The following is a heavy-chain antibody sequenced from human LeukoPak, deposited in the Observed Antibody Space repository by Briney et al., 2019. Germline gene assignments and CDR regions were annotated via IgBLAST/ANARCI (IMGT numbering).Heavy chain of an antibody. J-gene: IGHJ6*02. CDR2: IWYDGSNK. D-gene: IGHD2-8*01. V-gene: IGHV3-33*01. CDR1: GFTFSSYG. Sequence: GGSLGLSCAASGFTFSSYGMHWVRQAPGKGLEWVAVIWYDGSNKYYADSVKGRFTISRDNSKNTLYLQMNSLRAEDTAVYYCARTPRVYAIDYYYYYGMDVWGQGTTVTVSS. CDR3: ARTPRVYAIDYYYYYGMDV.